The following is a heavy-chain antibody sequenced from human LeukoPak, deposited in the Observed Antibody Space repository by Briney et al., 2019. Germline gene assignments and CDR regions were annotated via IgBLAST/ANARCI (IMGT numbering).Heavy chain of an antibody. CDR3: ASGSYMNFDY. D-gene: IGHD1-26*01. J-gene: IGHJ4*02. Sequence: SETLSLXCAVSGYSISSGYYWGWIRQPPGKGLEWIGSIYHSGSTYYNPSLKSRVTISVDTSKNQFSLKLSSVTAADTAVYYCASGSYMNFDYWGQGTLVTVSS. CDR2: IYHSGST. V-gene: IGHV4-38-2*01. CDR1: GYSISSGYY.